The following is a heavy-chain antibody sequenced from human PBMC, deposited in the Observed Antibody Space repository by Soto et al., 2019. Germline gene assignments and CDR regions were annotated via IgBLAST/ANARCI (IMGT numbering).Heavy chain of an antibody. V-gene: IGHV4-34*01. CDR1: GGSFSGYY. CDR3: ARGWGGDYPYYYYMDV. J-gene: IGHJ6*03. Sequence: SETLSLTCAVYGGSFSGYYWSWIRQPPGKGLEWIGEINHSGSTNYNPSLKSRVTISVDTSKNQFSLKLSSVTAADTAVYYCARGWGGDYPYYYYMDVWGKGTTVTVSS. CDR2: INHSGST. D-gene: IGHD4-17*01.